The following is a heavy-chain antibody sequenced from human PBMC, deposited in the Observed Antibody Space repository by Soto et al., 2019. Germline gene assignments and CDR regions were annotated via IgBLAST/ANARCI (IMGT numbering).Heavy chain of an antibody. CDR2: IIPIFGTA. Sequence: GASVKFSCQASGGTFSSYAISWVRQAPGQGLEWMGGIIPIFGTANYAHKFQGRVTITADESTSTAYMELSSLRSEDTAGYYCARDRNKIFGVVSRRYGIYVWGQGTTVTVSS. CDR1: GGTFSSYA. CDR3: ARDRNKIFGVVSRRYGIYV. D-gene: IGHD3-3*01. V-gene: IGHV1-69*13. J-gene: IGHJ6*02.